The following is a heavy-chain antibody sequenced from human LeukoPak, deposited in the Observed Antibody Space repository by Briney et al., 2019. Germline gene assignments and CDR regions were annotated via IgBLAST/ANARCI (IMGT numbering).Heavy chain of an antibody. V-gene: IGHV3-7*03. Sequence: GGSLRLSCVVSGFTFSSYWMSWFRQAPGKGLEWVANIKQDGSEKYYVDSVKGRFTISRDNTKNSLYLQLNSLRAEDTAIYYCARAGPSSGYYRDDAFDVWGQGTMVTVSS. CDR3: ARAGPSSGYYRDDAFDV. D-gene: IGHD6-19*01. J-gene: IGHJ3*01. CDR1: GFTFSSYW. CDR2: IKQDGSEK.